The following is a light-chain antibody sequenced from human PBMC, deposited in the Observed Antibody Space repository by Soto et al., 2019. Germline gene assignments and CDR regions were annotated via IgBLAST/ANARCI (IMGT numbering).Light chain of an antibody. CDR3: QKYNTAPQT. CDR1: QGILDY. V-gene: IGKV1-27*01. J-gene: IGKJ1*01. Sequence: IQMTQYPSSLSASVGDRVTITCRASQGILDYVAWYQQKPGKAPKLLIYAAFTLQSGVPSRFSGSGSWTDFTLTISSLQPEDVATYFCQKYNTAPQTFGQGTKVEIK. CDR2: AAF.